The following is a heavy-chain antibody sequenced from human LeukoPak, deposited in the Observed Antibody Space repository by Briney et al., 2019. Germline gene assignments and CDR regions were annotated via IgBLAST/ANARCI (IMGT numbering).Heavy chain of an antibody. CDR1: GYTFTGYY. J-gene: IGHJ4*02. Sequence: ASVKVPCKASGYTFTGYYMHWVRQAPGQGLEWMGWINPNSGGTNYAQKFQGRVTMTRDTSISTAYMELSRLRSDDTAVYYCARVDSGYSSGWYDYWGQGTLVTVSS. CDR2: INPNSGGT. V-gene: IGHV1-2*02. D-gene: IGHD6-19*01. CDR3: ARVDSGYSSGWYDY.